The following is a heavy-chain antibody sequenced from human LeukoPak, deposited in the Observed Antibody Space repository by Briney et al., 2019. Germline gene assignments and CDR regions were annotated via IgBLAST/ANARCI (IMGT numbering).Heavy chain of an antibody. CDR2: IYDIGNT. V-gene: IGHV4-30-2*01. CDR3: AKVGSSGWYSDYYYGMDV. CDR1: GASISSGNYS. J-gene: IGHJ6*02. D-gene: IGHD6-19*01. Sequence: SETLSLTCAVSGASISSGNYSWTWIRQPPGKGLEWIGFIYDIGNTYYNPSLKSRVTISVDTSKNQFSLKLSSVTAADTAVYYCAKVGSSGWYSDYYYGMDVWGQGTTVTVSS.